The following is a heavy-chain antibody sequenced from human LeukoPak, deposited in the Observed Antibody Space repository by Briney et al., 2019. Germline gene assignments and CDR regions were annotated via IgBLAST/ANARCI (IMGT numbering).Heavy chain of an antibody. J-gene: IGHJ4*02. Sequence: GGSLRLSCAASGFTFSSYSMNWVRQAPGKGLEWVSSISSSSSYIYYADSVKGRFTISRDNAKNSLYLQMNSLRAEDSAVYYCAKDYAVGSIDYWGQGTLVTVSS. CDR2: ISSSSSYI. CDR3: AKDYAVGSIDY. D-gene: IGHD3-16*01. V-gene: IGHV3-21*04. CDR1: GFTFSSYS.